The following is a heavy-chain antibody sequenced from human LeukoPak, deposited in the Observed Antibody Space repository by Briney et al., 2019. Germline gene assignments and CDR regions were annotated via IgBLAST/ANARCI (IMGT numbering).Heavy chain of an antibody. V-gene: IGHV3-30-3*01. D-gene: IGHD6-19*01. CDR1: GFTFSSYA. CDR3: ARDPPSGWPLGMDV. J-gene: IGHJ6*02. Sequence: RAGGPLRLSCAASGFTFSSYAMHWVRQAPGKGLEWVAVISYDGSNKYYADSVKGRFTISRDNSKNTLYLQMNSLRAEDTAVYYCARDPPSGWPLGMDVWGQGTTVTVSS. CDR2: ISYDGSNK.